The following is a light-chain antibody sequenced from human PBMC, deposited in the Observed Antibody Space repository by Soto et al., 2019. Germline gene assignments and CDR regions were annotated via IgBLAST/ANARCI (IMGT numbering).Light chain of an antibody. CDR1: QSVSSS. V-gene: IGKV3-15*01. Sequence: EIVMTQSPDTLSVSPGERATLSCRASQSVSSSLAWYQQKPGQPPRLLIYGASTRATGIPARFSGSGSGTEFTLTISSLKSEDSALYYCQQYNNWWTFGQGTKVDIK. J-gene: IGKJ1*01. CDR2: GAS. CDR3: QQYNNWWT.